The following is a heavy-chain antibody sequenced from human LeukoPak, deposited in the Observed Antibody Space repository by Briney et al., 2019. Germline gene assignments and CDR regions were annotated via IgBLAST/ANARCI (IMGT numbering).Heavy chain of an antibody. CDR3: AREFGGYSGYGRAFDI. CDR1: GGSMISSSYY. V-gene: IGHV4-39*07. Sequence: KPSETLSLTCTVSGGSMISSSYYWGWIRQPPGKGLEWIGHIFYGGSAYYTPSLMGRVTISVDASSNQFSLGLTSLTAADTAVYYCAREFGGYSGYGRAFDIWGQGTMVTVSS. J-gene: IGHJ3*02. CDR2: IFYGGSA. D-gene: IGHD5-12*01.